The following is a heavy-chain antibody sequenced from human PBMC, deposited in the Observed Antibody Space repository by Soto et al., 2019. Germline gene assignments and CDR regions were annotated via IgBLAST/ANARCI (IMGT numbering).Heavy chain of an antibody. CDR3: ARSRYYDSSGYRALDAFDI. D-gene: IGHD3-22*01. CDR1: CGSISSYY. Sequence: PCETLSLTWAVSCGSISSYYLSWILKPPVKLLEYIGSIYYSGNTYYNPSLMSRVTISLDTSKNQFSLQLTSVTAADTAVYYCARSRYYDSSGYRALDAFDIWGQGTMVTVSS. J-gene: IGHJ3*02. V-gene: IGHV4-59*04. CDR2: IYYSGNT.